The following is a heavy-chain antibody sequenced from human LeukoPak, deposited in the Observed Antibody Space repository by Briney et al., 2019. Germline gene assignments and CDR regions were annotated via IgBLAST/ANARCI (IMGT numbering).Heavy chain of an antibody. J-gene: IGHJ4*02. D-gene: IGHD3-10*02. CDR3: ARDYYVYDY. CDR2: IYTSGST. V-gene: IGHV4-61*02. CDR1: GGSISSGSYY. Sequence: SEALSLTCTVSGGSISSGSYYWSWIRQPAGKGLEWIGRIYTSGSTNYNPSLKSRVTISVDTSKNQFSLKLSSVTAADTAVYYCARDYYVYDYWGQGTLVTVSS.